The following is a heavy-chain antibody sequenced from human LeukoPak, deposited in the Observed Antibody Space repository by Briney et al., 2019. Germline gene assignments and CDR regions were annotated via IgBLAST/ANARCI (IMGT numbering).Heavy chain of an antibody. Sequence: GGSLRLSCAASGFTFSSYWMSWVRQAPGKGLEWVANIKQDGSEKFYVDSVKGRFTISRDNAKNSLYLQVNSLRAEDTAVYYCAGTLDQWLPSYPDYWGQGTLLIVSS. CDR2: IKQDGSEK. J-gene: IGHJ4*02. CDR1: GFTFSSYW. CDR3: AGTLDQWLPSYPDY. D-gene: IGHD6-19*01. V-gene: IGHV3-7*01.